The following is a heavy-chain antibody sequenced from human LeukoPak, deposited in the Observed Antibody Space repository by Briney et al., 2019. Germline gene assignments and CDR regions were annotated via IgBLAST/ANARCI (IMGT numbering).Heavy chain of an antibody. CDR2: MHPNKGKT. CDR3: VRAALPTTVLNDPFNI. D-gene: IGHD4-11*01. V-gene: IGHV1-8*01. CDR1: GYTFRTYD. Sequence: ASVKVSCKATGYTFRTYDFNGVRQAPGRGLAWLGWMHPNKGKTGYAPKFRGGVTMTRVSSITTASMESFSLRSEFTAVYCCVRAALPTTVLNDPFNIWGQGTMVTVSS. J-gene: IGHJ3*02.